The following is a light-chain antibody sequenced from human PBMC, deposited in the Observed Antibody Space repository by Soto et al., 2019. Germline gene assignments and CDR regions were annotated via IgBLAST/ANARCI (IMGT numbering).Light chain of an antibody. J-gene: IGKJ2*01. CDR2: GAS. CDR3: QQYNNWPPYT. CDR1: QSVRRN. Sequence: EIVMAQSPAPLSVSPGERATLSCRASQSVRRNLAWYQQKPGQAPRLLIYGASTRATGIPARFSGSGSGTEFTLTISSLQSEDFAVYYCQQYNNWPPYTFGQGTTLEIK. V-gene: IGKV3-15*01.